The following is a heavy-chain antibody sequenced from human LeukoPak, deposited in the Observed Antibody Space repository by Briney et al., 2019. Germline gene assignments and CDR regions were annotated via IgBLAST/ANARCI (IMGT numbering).Heavy chain of an antibody. Sequence: GGSLRLSCAASGFTFSSYGMNWVRQAPGKGLEWVSYISSSSSTTYYADSVKGRFTISRDNAKNSLYLQMNSLGDEDTAVYYCARDKGGYNFYFDYWGQGTLVTVSS. CDR2: ISSSSSTT. D-gene: IGHD5-24*01. CDR3: ARDKGGYNFYFDY. J-gene: IGHJ4*02. V-gene: IGHV3-48*02. CDR1: GFTFSSYG.